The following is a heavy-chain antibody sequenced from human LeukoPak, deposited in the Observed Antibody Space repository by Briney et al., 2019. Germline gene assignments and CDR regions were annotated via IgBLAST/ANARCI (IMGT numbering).Heavy chain of an antibody. CDR1: GYTFTSYG. J-gene: IGHJ6*03. CDR2: INTYNGNT. D-gene: IGHD2-2*01. Sequence: GASVKVSCKASGYTFTSYGISWVRQAPGQGLEWMGWINTYNGNTNYAQKLQGRVTMTTDTSATTAYMELRSLRSDDTAVYYCARIPLYCSSSSCYEEYYYMDVWGKGTTVTVSS. CDR3: ARIPLYCSSSSCYEEYYYMDV. V-gene: IGHV1-18*01.